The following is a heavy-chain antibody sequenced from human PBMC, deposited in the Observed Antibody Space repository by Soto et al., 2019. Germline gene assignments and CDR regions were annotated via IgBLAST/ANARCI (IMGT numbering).Heavy chain of an antibody. CDR3: ARRDVTYYYGSGSLRGYYYYMDV. J-gene: IGHJ6*03. V-gene: IGHV4-34*01. D-gene: IGHD3-10*01. Sequence: PSETLSLTCTVYGGSFGGYYWSWIRQPPGKGLEWIGEINDSGSTNYNPSLKSRVTMSLDTSKNQFSLKLSSVTAADTAVYYCARRDVTYYYGSGSLRGYYYYMDVWGKGTTVTVS. CDR2: INDSGST. CDR1: GGSFGGYY.